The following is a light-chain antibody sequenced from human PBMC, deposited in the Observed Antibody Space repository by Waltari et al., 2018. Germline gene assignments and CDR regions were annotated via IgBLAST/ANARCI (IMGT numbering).Light chain of an antibody. CDR3: AAWDGSLNAYV. Sequence: QSVLTQPPSASGTPGQRVTISCSGSSSNIGSNYVNWYQQFPGTAPKLLLYTISQRPLWVPAGFSGSKSGTSASLAISGLQSEDEADYYCAAWDGSLNAYVFGAGTKVTVL. V-gene: IGLV1-44*01. CDR1: SSNIGSNY. J-gene: IGLJ1*01. CDR2: TIS.